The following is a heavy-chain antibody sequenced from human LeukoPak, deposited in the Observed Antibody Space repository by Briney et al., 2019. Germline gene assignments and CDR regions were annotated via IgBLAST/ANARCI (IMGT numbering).Heavy chain of an antibody. D-gene: IGHD5-12*01. CDR2: IYPGDSDT. CDR1: GYSFSRYW. V-gene: IGHV5-51*01. J-gene: IGHJ4*02. Sequence: GESLKISCKGPGYSFSRYWIGWVRQMPGKGLEWMGIIYPGDSDTRYSPSFQGQVTISADKSISTAYQQWNSLKASDTAMYYCARQVGYSGTYFFDYWGQGTLITVSS. CDR3: ARQVGYSGTYFFDY.